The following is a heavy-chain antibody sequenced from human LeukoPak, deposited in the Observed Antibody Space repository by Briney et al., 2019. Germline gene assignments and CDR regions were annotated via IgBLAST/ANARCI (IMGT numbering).Heavy chain of an antibody. J-gene: IGHJ4*02. CDR3: AKDRGSTWSLDY. CDR2: ISYDGSDK. Sequence: GRSLRLSCAASGFTFSSNGMHWVRQAAGKGLEWVAVISYDGSDKYYADSVKGRFTISRDNSKNTLYLQMNSLRVEDTALYYCAKDRGSTWSLDYWGQGTLVTVSS. D-gene: IGHD6-13*01. CDR1: GFTFSSNG. V-gene: IGHV3-30*18.